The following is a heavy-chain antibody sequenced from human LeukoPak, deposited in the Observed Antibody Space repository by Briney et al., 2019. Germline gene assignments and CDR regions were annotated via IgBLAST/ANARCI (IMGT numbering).Heavy chain of an antibody. CDR3: ARDQAAAGTMDY. CDR1: GFTFSSYE. J-gene: IGHJ4*02. Sequence: GGSLRLSCAASGFTFSSYEMNWVRQVPGKGLEWVSYISSSGSTIYYADSVKGRFTISRDNAKNSLYLQMNSLRAEDTAVYYCARDQAAAGTMDYWGQGTLVTVSS. D-gene: IGHD6-13*01. CDR2: ISSSGSTI. V-gene: IGHV3-48*03.